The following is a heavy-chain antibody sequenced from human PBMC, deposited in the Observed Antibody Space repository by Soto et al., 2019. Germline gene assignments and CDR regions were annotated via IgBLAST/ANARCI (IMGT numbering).Heavy chain of an antibody. CDR1: GYSFTKYH. CDR2: INPGSGVT. D-gene: IGHD1-1*01. J-gene: IGHJ4*02. V-gene: IGHV1-2*02. CDR3: ARVAGHKNARFDT. Sequence: ASVKVSCKASGYSFTKYHMHWVRQAPGQGLEWMGWINPGSGVTNQAQKFQGRVTMTRDTSITTTYMELNSLTSDDTSVYYCARVAGHKNARFDTWGQGALVTVSS.